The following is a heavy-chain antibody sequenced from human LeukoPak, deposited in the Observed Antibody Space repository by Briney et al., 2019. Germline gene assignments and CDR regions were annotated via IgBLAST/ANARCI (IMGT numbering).Heavy chain of an antibody. CDR3: AVGIAAAGTGWFDP. V-gene: IGHV4-61*01. D-gene: IGHD6-13*01. J-gene: IGHJ5*02. CDR1: GGSVSSGSYY. Sequence: SETLSLTCTVSGGSVSSGSYYWSWIRQPPGKGLEWIGYIYYSGSTNYNPSLKSRVTISVDTSKNQFSLKLSSVTAADTAVYYCAVGIAAAGTGWFDPWGQGTLVTVSS. CDR2: IYYSGST.